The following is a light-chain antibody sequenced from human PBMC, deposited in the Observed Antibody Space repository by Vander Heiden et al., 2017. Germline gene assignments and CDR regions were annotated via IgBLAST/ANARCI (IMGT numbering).Light chain of an antibody. CDR2: WAS. Sequence: DVVMTQSPDSLAVSLGEGATINCKSSQSVLYSSNNKNYLAWYQQKPGQPPKLLIYWASTRESGVPDRFSGSGSGTDFTLTISSLQAEDVAVYYCQQYYSTPHTFGPGTKVDIK. V-gene: IGKV4-1*01. J-gene: IGKJ3*01. CDR1: QSVLYSSNNKNY. CDR3: QQYYSTPHT.